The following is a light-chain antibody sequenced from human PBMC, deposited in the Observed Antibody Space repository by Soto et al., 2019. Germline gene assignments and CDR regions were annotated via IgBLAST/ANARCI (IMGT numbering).Light chain of an antibody. CDR2: GAS. J-gene: IGKJ5*01. Sequence: EIVLTQSPGTLSLSPGKRATLSCRASQSVSSSYLAWYQQKTGQAPRPLIYGASGRATGIPDRFSGSGSGTDFTLTISKLEPEDFAVYYCQQYDSSPPVTFGQGTRLEIK. CDR3: QQYDSSPPVT. V-gene: IGKV3-20*01. CDR1: QSVSSSY.